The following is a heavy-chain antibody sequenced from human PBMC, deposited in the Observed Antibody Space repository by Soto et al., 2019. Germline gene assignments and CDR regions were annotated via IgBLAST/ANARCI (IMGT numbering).Heavy chain of an antibody. V-gene: IGHV3-21*01. CDR3: ARDLRGSGGSCLDY. J-gene: IGHJ4*02. Sequence: EVQLVESGGGLVKPGGSLRLSCAASGFTFSSYSMNWVRQAPGKGLEWVSSISSSSSYIYYPDSVKGRFTISRDNAKNSLYLQMNSLRAEDTAVYYCARDLRGSGGSCLDYWCQGTLVTVSS. D-gene: IGHD2-15*01. CDR2: ISSSSSYI. CDR1: GFTFSSYS.